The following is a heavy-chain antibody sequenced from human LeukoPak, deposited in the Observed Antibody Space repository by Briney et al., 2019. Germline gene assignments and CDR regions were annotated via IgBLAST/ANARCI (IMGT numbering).Heavy chain of an antibody. CDR3: AAGTAADF. V-gene: IGHV3-11*03. CDR2: ISSSSSYT. CDR1: GIPFSDYY. D-gene: IGHD6-13*01. J-gene: IGHJ4*02. Sequence: GGSLRLSCVVSGIPFSDYYMNWIRQAPGKGLEWISYISSSSSYTDYADSVKGRFTVSRDNAKSALYLHLNSLRLEDTAVYYCAAGTAADFWGQGTLVTVSS.